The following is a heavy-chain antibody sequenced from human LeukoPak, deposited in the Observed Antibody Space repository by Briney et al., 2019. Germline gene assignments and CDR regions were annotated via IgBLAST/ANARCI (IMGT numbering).Heavy chain of an antibody. Sequence: PGGSLRLSCAASGFTFSSYGMHWVRQAPGKGLDWVAFIRYDGSNKYYADSVRGRFTISRDNSKNTLYLQMNSLRAEGTAVYYCAKESESYDSSGSTLDYRGQGTLVTVSS. D-gene: IGHD3-22*01. J-gene: IGHJ4*02. CDR3: AKESESYDSSGSTLDY. CDR2: IRYDGSNK. CDR1: GFTFSSYG. V-gene: IGHV3-30*02.